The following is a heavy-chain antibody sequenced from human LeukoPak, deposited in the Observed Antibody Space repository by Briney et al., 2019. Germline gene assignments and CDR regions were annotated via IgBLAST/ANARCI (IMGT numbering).Heavy chain of an antibody. CDR3: ARRASRVRGVKVGQPYYMDV. CDR2: INHSGST. V-gene: IGHV4-34*01. D-gene: IGHD3-10*01. CDR1: GGSFSGYY. Sequence: PSETLSLTCAVYGGSFSGYYWSWIRQPPGKGLEWIGEINHSGSTNYNPSLKSRVTISVDTSKNQFSLKLSSVTAADTAVYYCARRASRVRGVKVGQPYYMDVWGKGTTVTISS. J-gene: IGHJ6*03.